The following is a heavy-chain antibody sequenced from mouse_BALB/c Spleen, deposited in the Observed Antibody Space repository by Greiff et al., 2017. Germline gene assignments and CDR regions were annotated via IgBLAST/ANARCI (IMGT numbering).Heavy chain of an antibody. Sequence: EVQGVESGGGLVKPGGSLKLSCAASGFTFSDYYMYWVRQTPEKRLEWVATISDGGSYTYYPDSVKGRFTISRDNAKNNLYLQMSSLKSEDTAMYYCARGSPFYYDYDDWGQGTLVTVSA. J-gene: IGHJ3*01. D-gene: IGHD2-4*01. CDR3: ARGSPFYYDYDD. V-gene: IGHV5-4*02. CDR1: GFTFSDYY. CDR2: ISDGGSYT.